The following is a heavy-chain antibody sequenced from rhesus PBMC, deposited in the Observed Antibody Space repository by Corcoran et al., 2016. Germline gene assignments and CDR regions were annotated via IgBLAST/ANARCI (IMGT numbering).Heavy chain of an antibody. J-gene: IGHJ4*01. V-gene: IGHV4-173*01. D-gene: IGHD2-27*01. CDR3: ARDAIVVVFTALFDY. CDR2: ISGSGGSN. CDR1: GGSISSNY. Sequence: QLQLQESGPGLVKPSETLSLTCAVSGGSISSNYWSWIRQPPGKGLEWIGRISGSGGSNDYNPSLKSRVTISTDTSKNQFSLKLSSVTAADTAVYYCARDAIVVVFTALFDYWGQGVLVTVSS.